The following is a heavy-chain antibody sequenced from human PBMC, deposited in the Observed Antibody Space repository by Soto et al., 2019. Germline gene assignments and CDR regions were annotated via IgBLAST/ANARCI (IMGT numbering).Heavy chain of an antibody. D-gene: IGHD6-19*01. V-gene: IGHV1-69*13. CDR3: ARVFWVSPDGIAVAPQYGMDV. Sequence: ASVKVSCKASGGTFSSYAISWVRQAPGQGLEWMGGIIPIFGTANYAQKFQGRVTITADESTSTAYMELSSLRSEDTAVYYCARVFWVSPDGIAVAPQYGMDVWGQGTTVTVSS. CDR2: IIPIFGTA. J-gene: IGHJ6*02. CDR1: GGTFSSYA.